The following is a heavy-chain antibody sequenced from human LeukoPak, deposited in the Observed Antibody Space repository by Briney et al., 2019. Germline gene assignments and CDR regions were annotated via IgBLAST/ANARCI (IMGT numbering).Heavy chain of an antibody. CDR3: ARGGYCSSTSCYTSYYYYGMDV. D-gene: IGHD2-2*02. Sequence: SETLSLTCTVSGGSISSYYWSWIRQPPGKGLEWIGYIYYSGSTNYNPSLKSRVTISVDTSKNQFSLKLSSVTAADTAVYCCARGGYCSSTSCYTSYYYYGMDVWGQGTTVTVSS. J-gene: IGHJ6*02. V-gene: IGHV4-59*01. CDR2: IYYSGST. CDR1: GGSISSYY.